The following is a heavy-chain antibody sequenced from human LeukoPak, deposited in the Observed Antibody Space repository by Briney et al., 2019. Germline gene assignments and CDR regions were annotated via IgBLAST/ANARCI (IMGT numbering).Heavy chain of an antibody. Sequence: PSETQSLTCTVSGGSISNYYWSWIRQPPGKGLEWIGYIYYSGSTNYNPPLKSRVTISVDTSKNQFSLKLSSVTAADTAVYYCARDRQDGSGYYWYFDLWGRGTLVTVSS. J-gene: IGHJ2*01. CDR2: IYYSGST. D-gene: IGHD3-22*01. CDR3: ARDRQDGSGYYWYFDL. CDR1: GGSISNYY. V-gene: IGHV4-59*01.